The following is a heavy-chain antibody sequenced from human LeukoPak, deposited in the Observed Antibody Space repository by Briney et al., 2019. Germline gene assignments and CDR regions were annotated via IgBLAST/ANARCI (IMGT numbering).Heavy chain of an antibody. Sequence: SENLSLTCTVSGGSIGSSSYYWGWIRQPPGKGLEWIGSIYYSGSTYYNPSLKSRVTISVDTSKNQVSLKLSSVTAADTAGYYCAREGNIVVVPAAISSAPFDYWGQGTLVTVSS. CDR1: GGSIGSSSYY. J-gene: IGHJ4*02. V-gene: IGHV4-39*07. CDR3: AREGNIVVVPAAISSAPFDY. D-gene: IGHD2-2*01. CDR2: IYYSGST.